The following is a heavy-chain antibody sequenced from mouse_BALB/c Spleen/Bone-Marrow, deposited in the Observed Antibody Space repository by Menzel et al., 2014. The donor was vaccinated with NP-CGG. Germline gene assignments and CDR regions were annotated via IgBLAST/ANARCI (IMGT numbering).Heavy chain of an antibody. J-gene: IGHJ2*01. Sequence: VQLQQSDAELVKPGASVKISCKASGYTFTDHAIHWVKQKPEQGLEWVGYISPGNGDIKYNEKFKGKATLSADKSSSTAYMQLSGLTSEDSAVYICRRSVGNPFDHWGQGTTLTVSS. D-gene: IGHD2-1*01. CDR3: RRSVGNPFDH. V-gene: IGHV1S53*01. CDR1: GYTFTDHA. CDR2: ISPGNGDI.